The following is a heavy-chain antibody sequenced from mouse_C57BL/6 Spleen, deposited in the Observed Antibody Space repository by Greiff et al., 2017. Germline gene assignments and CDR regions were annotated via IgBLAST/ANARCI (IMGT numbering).Heavy chain of an antibody. CDR2: IYPGDGDT. CDR1: GYAFSSYW. Sequence: VKLMESGAELVKPGASVKISCKASGYAFSSYWMNWVKQRPGKGLEWIGQIYPGDGDTNYNGKFKGKATLTADKSSSTAYMQLSSLTSEDSAVYFCARYSNSWFAYWGQGTLVTVSA. CDR3: ARYSNSWFAY. J-gene: IGHJ3*01. D-gene: IGHD2-5*01. V-gene: IGHV1-80*01.